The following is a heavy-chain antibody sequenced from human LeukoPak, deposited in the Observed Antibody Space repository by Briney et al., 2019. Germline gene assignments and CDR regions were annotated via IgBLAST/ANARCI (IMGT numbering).Heavy chain of an antibody. Sequence: SGGSLRLSCAASGFTFSSYAMSWVRQAPGKGLEWVSAISGSGGSTYYADSVKGRFTISRDNSKNTLYLQMNSLRAEDTALYYCAREAVGYYDSSGRTSYFDYWGQGTLVTVSS. V-gene: IGHV3-23*01. CDR1: GFTFSSYA. J-gene: IGHJ4*02. D-gene: IGHD3-22*01. CDR2: ISGSGGST. CDR3: AREAVGYYDSSGRTSYFDY.